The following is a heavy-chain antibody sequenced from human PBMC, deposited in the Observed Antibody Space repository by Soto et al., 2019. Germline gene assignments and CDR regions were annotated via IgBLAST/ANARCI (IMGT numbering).Heavy chain of an antibody. CDR2: ISGSGRST. Sequence: PGGSLRLSCPGSGFTFSRYVMSWVRQAPGKGLEWVSVISGSGRSTYYADSVKGRFTISRDNSKNTLYLQMNRLRAEDTAVYYCAKVSGDQLLSTFDYWGQGTLVTVSS. CDR1: GFTFSRYV. CDR3: AKVSGDQLLSTFDY. J-gene: IGHJ4*02. V-gene: IGHV3-23*01. D-gene: IGHD2-2*01.